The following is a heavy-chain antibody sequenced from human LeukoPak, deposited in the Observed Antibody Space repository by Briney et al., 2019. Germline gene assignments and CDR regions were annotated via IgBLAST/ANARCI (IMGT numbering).Heavy chain of an antibody. CDR2: VNLQGST. V-gene: IGHV4-4*02. CDR1: GFTFSNAW. Sequence: PGGSLRLSCAASGFTFSNAWMSWVRQPPGKGLEWIGEVNLQGSTNYNPSLMGRVAISVDTSENHISLQLTSVTAADTAVYYCARDGYFDYWGQGTLVTVSS. J-gene: IGHJ4*02. CDR3: ARDGYFDY.